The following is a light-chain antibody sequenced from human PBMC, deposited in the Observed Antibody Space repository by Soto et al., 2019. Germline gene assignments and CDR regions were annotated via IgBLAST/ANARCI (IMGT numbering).Light chain of an antibody. CDR1: QSISSY. V-gene: IGKV1-33*01. CDR2: AAS. Sequence: DIQVTQSPSSLSASVGDRVTITCRASQSISSYLNWYQQKPGKAPKLLIYAASSLEAGVPSRFRGSGSGTDFTFTISRLQPEDIATYYCQQYENLPTFGQGTRLEI. J-gene: IGKJ5*01. CDR3: QQYENLPT.